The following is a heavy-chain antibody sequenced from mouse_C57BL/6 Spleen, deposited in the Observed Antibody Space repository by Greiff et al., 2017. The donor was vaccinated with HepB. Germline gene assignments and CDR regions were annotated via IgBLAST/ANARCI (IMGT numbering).Heavy chain of an antibody. CDR1: GYTFTSYW. D-gene: IGHD2-4*01. J-gene: IGHJ2*01. CDR2: IDPSDSYT. V-gene: IGHV1-69*01. Sequence: QVQLQQPGAELVMPGASVKLSCKASGYTFTSYWMHWVKQRPGQGLEWIGEIDPSDSYTNYNQKFKGKSTLTVDTSSSTAYMPLSSLTSEDSAVYYCARLGLRRVFDYWGQGTTLTVSS. CDR3: ARLGLRRVFDY.